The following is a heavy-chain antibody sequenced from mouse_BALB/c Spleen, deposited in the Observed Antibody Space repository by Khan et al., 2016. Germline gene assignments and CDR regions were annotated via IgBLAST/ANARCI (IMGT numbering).Heavy chain of an antibody. Sequence: QVQLKESGPGLVAPSQTLSITCTVSGFSLTHYGVHWVRQPPGKGLEWLGIIWAGGSTNYNSALMSRLSISKDNSKSQVSLKMNSLQTEDTAMYYCARDENCRYDGCAYWGQGTLVTVSA. J-gene: IGHJ3*01. CDR2: IWAGGST. CDR1: GFSLTHYG. D-gene: IGHD2-14*01. CDR3: ARDENCRYDGCAY. V-gene: IGHV2-9*02.